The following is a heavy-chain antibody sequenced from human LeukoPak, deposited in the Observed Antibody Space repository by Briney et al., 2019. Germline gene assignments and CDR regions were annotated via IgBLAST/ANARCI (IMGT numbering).Heavy chain of an antibody. CDR1: GGTFSSYA. Sequence: ASVKVSCKASGGTFSSYAISWVRQAPGQGLECMGGIIPIFGTANYAQKFQGRVTITADESTSTAYMELSSLRSEDTAVYYCAREGARGYYDYVWGSYRFDYWGQGTLVTVSS. CDR3: AREGARGYYDYVWGSYRFDY. V-gene: IGHV1-69*13. D-gene: IGHD3-16*02. J-gene: IGHJ4*02. CDR2: IIPIFGTA.